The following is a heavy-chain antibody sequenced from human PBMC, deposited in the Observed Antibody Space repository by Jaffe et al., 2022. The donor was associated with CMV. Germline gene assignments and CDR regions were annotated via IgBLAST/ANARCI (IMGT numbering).Heavy chain of an antibody. CDR3: ARVGGRGITGTTSKD. Sequence: EVQLVESGGGLVKPGGSLRLSCAASGFTFSSYSMNWVRQAPGKGLEWVSSISSSSSYIYYADSVKGRFTISRDNAKNSLYLQMNSLRAEDTAVYYCARVGGRGITGTTSKDWGQGTLVTVSS. J-gene: IGHJ4*02. D-gene: IGHD1-7*01. V-gene: IGHV3-21*01. CDR2: ISSSSSYI. CDR1: GFTFSSYS.